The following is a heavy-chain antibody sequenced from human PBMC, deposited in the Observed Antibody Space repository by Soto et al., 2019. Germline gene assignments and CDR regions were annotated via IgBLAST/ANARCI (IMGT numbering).Heavy chain of an antibody. CDR2: INWNGGST. D-gene: IGHD6-13*01. V-gene: IGHV3-20*01. Sequence: GGSLRLSCAASGFTFDDYGMSWVRQAPGKGLEWVSGINWNGGSTGYADSVKGRFTISRDNAKNSLYLQMNSLRAEDTALYHCARDGGIAAAKSNWFDPWGQGTLVTVSS. CDR3: ARDGGIAAAKSNWFDP. J-gene: IGHJ5*02. CDR1: GFTFDDYG.